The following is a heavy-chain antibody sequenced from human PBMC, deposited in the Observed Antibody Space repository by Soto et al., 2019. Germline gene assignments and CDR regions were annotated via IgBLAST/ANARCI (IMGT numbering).Heavy chain of an antibody. CDR3: TRPDYGGNSGTGDY. Sequence: EVQLVESGGGLVQPGGSLKLSCAASGLAFIGSGIHWVRQPSGKGLEWVGRIRSHTNNYATEYAESVKGRFIISRDDSSSTAYLQMNSLQIEDTAVYYCTRPDYGGNSGTGDYWGQGTLVTVSS. V-gene: IGHV3-73*02. CDR1: GLAFIGSG. CDR2: IRSHTNNYAT. D-gene: IGHD4-17*01. J-gene: IGHJ4*02.